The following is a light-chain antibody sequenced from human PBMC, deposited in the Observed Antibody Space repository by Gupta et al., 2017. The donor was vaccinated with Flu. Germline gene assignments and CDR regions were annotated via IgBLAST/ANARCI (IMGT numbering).Light chain of an antibody. V-gene: IGLV3-21*02. J-gene: IGLJ1*01. CDR1: NIGSKS. Sequence: SYVLSQPPSVSVAPGQTARITCGGDNIGSKSVHWYQQKPGQAPVLVVFANSDRPSGIPVRFSCSNSGNTATLTISRVEAGDEADYYCQVWDRRSHLSYVFGTGTKVTV. CDR2: ANS. CDR3: QVWDRRSHLSYV.